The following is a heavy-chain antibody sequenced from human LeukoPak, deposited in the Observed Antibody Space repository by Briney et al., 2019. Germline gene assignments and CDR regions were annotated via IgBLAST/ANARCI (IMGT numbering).Heavy chain of an antibody. CDR1: GYTFTSYY. CDR2: INPSGGST. D-gene: IGHD2-21*02. V-gene: IGHV1-46*01. Sequence: GASVKVSCKASGYTFTSYYMHWVRQAPGQGLEWMGTINPSGGSTSYAQKFQGRVSMTRDTAISTAYMYRRRVRSDDTAVYYCARAPTVGWGLNDAFDIWGQGTMVTVSS. J-gene: IGHJ3*02. CDR3: ARAPTVGWGLNDAFDI.